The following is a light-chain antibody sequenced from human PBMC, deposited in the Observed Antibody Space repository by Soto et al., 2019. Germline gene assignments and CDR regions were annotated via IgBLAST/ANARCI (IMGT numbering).Light chain of an antibody. J-gene: IGKJ1*01. V-gene: IGKV1-17*01. CDR2: AAS. Sequence: IQMTQSPSSLSASVGDRVTITCRASQGIRSDLGWYQQKPGKAPKLLIYAASSLQSGVPSRFSGSGSGTDFSLSISSLQPEDFATYYCLQHNSYPWTFGQGTKVDIK. CDR3: LQHNSYPWT. CDR1: QGIRSD.